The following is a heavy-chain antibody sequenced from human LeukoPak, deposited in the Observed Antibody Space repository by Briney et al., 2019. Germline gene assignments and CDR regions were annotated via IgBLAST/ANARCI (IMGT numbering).Heavy chain of an antibody. J-gene: IGHJ4*02. CDR3: AKSPHRLPDIVVVVAATLDY. Sequence: GGSLRLSCAASGFTFSSYAMSWVRQAPGKGLEWVSAISGSGGSTYYADSVKGRFTISRDNSKNTLYLQMNSLRAEDTAVYYCAKSPHRLPDIVVVVAATLDYWGQGTLVTVSS. D-gene: IGHD2-15*01. CDR1: GFTFSSYA. V-gene: IGHV3-23*01. CDR2: ISGSGGST.